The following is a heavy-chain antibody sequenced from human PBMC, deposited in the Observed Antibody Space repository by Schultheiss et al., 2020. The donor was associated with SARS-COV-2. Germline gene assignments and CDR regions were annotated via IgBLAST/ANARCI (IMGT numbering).Heavy chain of an antibody. J-gene: IGHJ6*03. CDR1: GYTFTSYG. CDR2: ISAYNGNT. D-gene: IGHD3-3*01. V-gene: IGHV1-18*01. CDR3: ATLYYDFWSGSGSGFGAADDYYYYYMDV. Sequence: ASVKVSCKASGYTFTSYGISWVRQAPGQGLEWMGWISAYNGNTNYAQKLQGRVTMTTDTSTSTAYMELRSLRSDDTAVYYCATLYYDFWSGSGSGFGAADDYYYYYMDVWGKGTTVTVSS.